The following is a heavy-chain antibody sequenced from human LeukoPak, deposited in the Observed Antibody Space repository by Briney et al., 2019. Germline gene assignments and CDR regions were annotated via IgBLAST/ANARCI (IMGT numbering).Heavy chain of an antibody. CDR1: GYXFTTYY. CDR2: INPNRGGT. Sequence: ASVKVSCKASGYXFTTYYIHWVRQAPGQGLEWMGWINPNRGGTDYAQKFQGRVTMTRDTSISTAYMELSRLRYDDTAVYYCASGYRFRNWGQGTLVTVSS. J-gene: IGHJ4*02. CDR3: ASGYRFRN. D-gene: IGHD5-18*01. V-gene: IGHV1-2*02.